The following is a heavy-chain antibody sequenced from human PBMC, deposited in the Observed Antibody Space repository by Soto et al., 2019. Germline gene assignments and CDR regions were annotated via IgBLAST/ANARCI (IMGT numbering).Heavy chain of an antibody. CDR3: ARGQVAGTSYYFDY. CDR1: GFAVSSYY. V-gene: IGHV3-53*02. Sequence: EVQLVETGGGLIQPGGSLRLSCAASGFAVSSYYMSWVRQAPGKGLEWVSVLYSGGSTYYSDSVKGRFTISRDISKNSLYFQMNSLRADDTAAYYCARGQVAGTSYYFDYWGQGTLVTVSS. CDR2: LYSGGST. J-gene: IGHJ4*02. D-gene: IGHD6-19*01.